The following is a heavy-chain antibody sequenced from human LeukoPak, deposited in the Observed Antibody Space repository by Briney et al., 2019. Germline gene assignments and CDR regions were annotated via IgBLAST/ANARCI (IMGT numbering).Heavy chain of an antibody. D-gene: IGHD4-17*01. V-gene: IGHV3-23*01. CDR2: ISGSGGST. CDR1: GFTFSSYA. J-gene: IGHJ4*02. CDR3: ARETYGDYRALDY. Sequence: GGSLRLSCAASGFTFSSYAMSWVRQAPGKGLEWVSGISGSGGSTVYVDSVKGRFTISRDNFKNTVFLQMNSLRAEDTAVYYCARETYGDYRALDYWGQGTLVTVSS.